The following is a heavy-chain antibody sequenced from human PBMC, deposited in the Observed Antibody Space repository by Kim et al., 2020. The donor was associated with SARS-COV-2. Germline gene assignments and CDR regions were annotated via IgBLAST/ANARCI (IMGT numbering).Heavy chain of an antibody. V-gene: IGHV4-34*01. CDR1: GGSFSGYY. J-gene: IGHJ4*02. CDR2: INHSGST. D-gene: IGHD3-22*01. CDR3: ARGNSSGYHYVFDY. Sequence: SETLSLTCAVYGGSFSGYYWSWIRQPPGKGLEWIGEINHSGSTNYNPSLKSRVTISVDTSKNQFSLKLSSVTAADTAVYYCARGNSSGYHYVFDYWGQGT.